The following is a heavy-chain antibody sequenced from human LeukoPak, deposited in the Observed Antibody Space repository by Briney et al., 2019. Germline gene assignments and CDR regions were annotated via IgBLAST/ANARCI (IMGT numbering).Heavy chain of an antibody. CDR2: IYYSGST. J-gene: IGHJ4*02. D-gene: IGHD3-22*01. CDR1: GGSISSYY. V-gene: IGHV4-59*01. CDR3: ARVREYYDSSGYYFYYFDY. Sequence: PSETLSLTCTVPGGSISSYYWSWVRQPPGKGLEWMGYIYYSGSTNYNPSLKSRVTISVDTSKNQFSLKLSSVTAADTAVYYCARVREYYDSSGYYFYYFDYWGQGTLVTVSS.